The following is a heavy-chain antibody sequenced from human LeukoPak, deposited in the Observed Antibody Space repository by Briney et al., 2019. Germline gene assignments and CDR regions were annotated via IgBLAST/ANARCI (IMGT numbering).Heavy chain of an antibody. CDR3: ARAWGGSSGWYADY. J-gene: IGHJ4*02. V-gene: IGHV1-2*04. CDR1: GYTFTAYY. Sequence: ASVKVSCKASGYTFTAYYIHWVRQAPGQGLEWMGWINPNGGGTNYTQKFQGWVTMTRDTSISTAYMDLSRLSSDDTAVYYCARAWGGSSGWYADYWGQGTLVTVPS. D-gene: IGHD6-19*01. CDR2: INPNGGGT.